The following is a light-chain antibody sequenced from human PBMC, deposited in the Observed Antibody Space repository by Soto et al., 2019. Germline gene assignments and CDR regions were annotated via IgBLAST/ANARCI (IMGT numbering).Light chain of an antibody. CDR1: TGAVTSGHF. J-gene: IGLJ3*02. CDR2: DTT. V-gene: IGLV7-46*01. CDR3: LLSYSDARAGV. Sequence: QAVVTQEPSLTVSPGGTVSLTCGSSTGAVTSGHFPFWFQQRPGQAPKTLIYDTTKKHSWTPARFSGSLLGGKAALTLSSVRTEDEAEYYCLLSYSDARAGVFGGGTQLTVL.